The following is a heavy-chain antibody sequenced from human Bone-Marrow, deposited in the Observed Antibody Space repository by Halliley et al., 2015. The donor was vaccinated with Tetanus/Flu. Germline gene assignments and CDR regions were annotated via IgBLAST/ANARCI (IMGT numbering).Heavy chain of an antibody. CDR2: INGGGEDT. D-gene: IGHD3-3*01. CDR3: ANSTGFLDWFFTSGKHNWFAP. V-gene: IGHV3-23*01. J-gene: IGHJ5*02. CDR1: GFTFGKYA. Sequence: SLRLSCAASGFTFGKYAMSWVRQAPGKGLEWVAIINGGGEDTEYADSVKGRFTVSRDNSRNTLYLQMNSLTAEDTAVYYCANSTGFLDWFFTSGKHNWFAPWGQGTLVTVSS.